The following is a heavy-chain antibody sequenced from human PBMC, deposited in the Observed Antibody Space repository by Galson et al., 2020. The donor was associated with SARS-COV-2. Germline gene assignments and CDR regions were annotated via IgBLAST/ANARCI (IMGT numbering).Heavy chain of an antibody. J-gene: IGHJ6*03. CDR1: GYTFTSYG. CDR3: ARLYYYDRSGYYDTPYYYYMDV. D-gene: IGHD3-22*01. Sequence: GESLKISCKASGYTFTSYGISWVRQAPGQGLEWMGWISAYNGNTNYAQKLQGRVTMTTDTSTSTAYMELRSLRSDDTAVYYCARLYYYDRSGYYDTPYYYYMDVWGKGTTVTVSS. V-gene: IGHV1-18*04. CDR2: ISAYNGNT.